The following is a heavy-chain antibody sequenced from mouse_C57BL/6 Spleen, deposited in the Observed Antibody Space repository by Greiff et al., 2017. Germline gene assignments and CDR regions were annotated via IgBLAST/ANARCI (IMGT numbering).Heavy chain of an antibody. CDR2: IYPGDGDT. Sequence: QVQLKESGAELVKPGASVKISCKASGYAFSSYWMNWVKQRPGKGLEWIGQIYPGDGDTNYNGKFKGKATLTADKSSSTAYMQLSSLTSEDSAVYFCAHSNYEDWYFDVWGTGTTVTVSS. CDR3: AHSNYEDWYFDV. J-gene: IGHJ1*03. V-gene: IGHV1-80*01. CDR1: GYAFSSYW. D-gene: IGHD2-5*01.